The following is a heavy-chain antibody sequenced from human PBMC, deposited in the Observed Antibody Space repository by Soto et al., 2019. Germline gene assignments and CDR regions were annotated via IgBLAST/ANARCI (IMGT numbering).Heavy chain of an antibody. V-gene: IGHV3-23*01. D-gene: IGHD2-2*01. CDR3: AKDIDIVVVPAAMTPGGY. J-gene: IGHJ4*02. Sequence: GGSLRLSCAASGFTFSSYAMSWVRQAPGKGLEWISAISGSGGSTYYADSVKGRFTISRDNSKNTLYLQMNSLRAEDTAVYYCAKDIDIVVVPAAMTPGGYWGQGTLVTVSS. CDR1: GFTFSSYA. CDR2: ISGSGGST.